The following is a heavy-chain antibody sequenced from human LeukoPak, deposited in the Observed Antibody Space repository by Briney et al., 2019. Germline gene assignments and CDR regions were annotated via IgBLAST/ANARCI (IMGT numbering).Heavy chain of an antibody. V-gene: IGHV3-21*01. Sequence: GGSLRLSCAGSGFTPSNCAMSWVRQAPGKGLEWVSIISAGSSHIYYADSVKGRFTISRDDAKNSLYLQMNSLRAEDTAVYYCARDGYQVPTIFGTFDPWGQGTLVTVSS. CDR3: ARDGYQVPTIFGTFDP. D-gene: IGHD3-3*01. CDR2: ISAGSSHI. J-gene: IGHJ5*02. CDR1: GFTPSNCA.